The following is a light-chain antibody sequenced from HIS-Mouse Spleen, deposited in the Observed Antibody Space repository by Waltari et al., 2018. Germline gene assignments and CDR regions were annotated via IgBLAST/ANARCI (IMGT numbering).Light chain of an antibody. J-gene: IGLJ3*02. Sequence: QSVLTQPPSASGTPGQRVTISCSGSSSNLGSNYVYWYQQLPGTAPKLLIYRNNHRPSGVPDRFSGSKSGTSASLAISGLRSEDEADYYCAAWDDSLSGPVFGGGTKLTVL. CDR1: SSNLGSNY. V-gene: IGLV1-47*01. CDR3: AAWDDSLSGPV. CDR2: RNN.